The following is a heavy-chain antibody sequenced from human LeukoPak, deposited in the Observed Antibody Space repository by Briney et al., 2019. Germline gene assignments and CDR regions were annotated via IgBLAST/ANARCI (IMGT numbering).Heavy chain of an antibody. Sequence: SETPSLTCTVSGGSISSYYWSWIRQPAGKGLEWIGRIYTSGSTNYNPSLKSRVTMSVDTSKNQFSLKLSSVTAADTAVYYCARESSGWYRGGYYYYMDVWGKGTTVTVSS. J-gene: IGHJ6*03. CDR3: ARESSGWYRGGYYYYMDV. CDR2: IYTSGST. CDR1: GGSISSYY. V-gene: IGHV4-4*07. D-gene: IGHD6-19*01.